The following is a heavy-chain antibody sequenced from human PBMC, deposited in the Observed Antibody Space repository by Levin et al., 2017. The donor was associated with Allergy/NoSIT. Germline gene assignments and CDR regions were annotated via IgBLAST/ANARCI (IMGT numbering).Heavy chain of an antibody. V-gene: IGHV3-48*01. Sequence: PGGSLRLSCAASGFAFSTYTMNWVRQAPGKGLEWISKISSGSTTIDYADSVKGRFTTSRDNARDSLYLQMNSLRAEETAVYFCARMKRNIRHAFDSWGQGTMVTVSS. CDR2: ISSGSTTI. D-gene: IGHD2/OR15-2a*01. CDR3: ARMKRNIRHAFDS. CDR1: GFAFSTYT. J-gene: IGHJ3*02.